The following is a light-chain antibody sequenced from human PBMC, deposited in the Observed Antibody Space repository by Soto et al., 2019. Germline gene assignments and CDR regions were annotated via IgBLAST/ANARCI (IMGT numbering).Light chain of an antibody. CDR1: PAIASF. Sequence: IQLTQSPCSLSASVGDRVTIACRASPAIASFLAWYQQKPGTAPKLLIYGASTLQSGGPSSFSGSRSGTDYTLMIASVQADDFAAYYCQQLNGSPCKFGQGTKVDIK. CDR3: QQLNGSPCK. J-gene: IGKJ1*01. V-gene: IGKV1-9*01. CDR2: GAS.